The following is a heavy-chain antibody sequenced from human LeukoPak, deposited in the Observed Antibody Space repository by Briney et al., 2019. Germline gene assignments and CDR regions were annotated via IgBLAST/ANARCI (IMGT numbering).Heavy chain of an antibody. D-gene: IGHD2-15*01. V-gene: IGHV1-18*04. CDR2: ISAYNGNT. CDR3: ARWDDVVRYFDY. J-gene: IGHJ4*02. Sequence: ASVKVSCTASGYTFTSYYMHWVRQAPGQGLEWMGWISAYNGNTNYAQKLQGRVTMTTDTSTSTAYMELRSLRSDDTAVYYCARWDDVVRYFDYWGQGTLVTVSS. CDR1: GYTFTSYY.